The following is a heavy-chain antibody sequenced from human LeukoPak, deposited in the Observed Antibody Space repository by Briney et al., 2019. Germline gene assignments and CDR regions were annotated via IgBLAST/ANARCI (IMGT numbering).Heavy chain of an antibody. CDR1: GFTFSRYA. V-gene: IGHV3-23*01. CDR2: ISGSDDRT. D-gene: IGHD2-15*01. J-gene: IGHJ6*03. CDR3: AKGWPLGSYHYMEV. Sequence: PGGSLRLSCGASGFTFSRYAMFWVRQTPRKGLEWVSGISGSDDRTYYADSLEGRFTISRDNKKNTLSLQMNSLTVEDTAIYYCAKGWPLGSYHYMEVWGKGTTVTVSS.